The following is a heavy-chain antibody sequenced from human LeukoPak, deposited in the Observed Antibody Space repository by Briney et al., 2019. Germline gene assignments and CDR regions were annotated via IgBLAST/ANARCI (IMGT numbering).Heavy chain of an antibody. CDR1: GFTVRNNY. CDR2: IYSGGST. J-gene: IGHJ3*02. CDR3: ARGVGQDAFDI. D-gene: IGHD1-26*01. Sequence: GGSLRLSCAASGFTVRNNYMSWVRQAPGKGLEWVSVIYSGGSTYYADSVKGRLTFSKDNSKNTLYLQMTNLRVEDTAAYYCARGVGQDAFDIWGQGTMVTVSS. V-gene: IGHV3-53*01.